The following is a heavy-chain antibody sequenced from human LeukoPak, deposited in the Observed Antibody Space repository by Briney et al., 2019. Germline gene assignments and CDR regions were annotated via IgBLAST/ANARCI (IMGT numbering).Heavy chain of an antibody. CDR1: GGSISRSY. CDR3: ARCGVTTSSDAFDI. V-gene: IGHV4-59*12. D-gene: IGHD4-17*01. J-gene: IGHJ3*02. Sequence: SETLSLTCTVSGGSISRSYWSWIRRPPGKGLEWIGYIYYSGSTNYNPSLKSRVTISVDTSKNQFSLKLSSVTAADTAVYYCARCGVTTSSDAFDIWGQGTMVTVSS. CDR2: IYYSGST.